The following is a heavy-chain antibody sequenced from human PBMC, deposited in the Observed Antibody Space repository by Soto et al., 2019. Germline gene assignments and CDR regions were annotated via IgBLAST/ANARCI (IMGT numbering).Heavy chain of an antibody. CDR3: AREGGNGYEFWSGYLEAPPYFDY. CDR2: IIPIFGTA. J-gene: IGHJ4*02. CDR1: GGTFSSYA. V-gene: IGHV1-69*13. Sequence: GASGKVSCKASGGTFSSYAISWVRQAPGQGLEWMGGIIPIFGTANYAQKFQGRVTITADESTSTAYMELSSLRAEDTAVYYCAREGGNGYEFWSGYLEAPPYFDYWGQGTLVTVS. D-gene: IGHD3-3*01.